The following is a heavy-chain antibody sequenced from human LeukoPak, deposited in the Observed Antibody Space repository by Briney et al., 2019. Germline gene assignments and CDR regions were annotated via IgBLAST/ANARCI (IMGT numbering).Heavy chain of an antibody. Sequence: SETLSLTCTVSGGSISSSSYYWGWIRQPPEKGLEWIGSIYYGGSTYYNPSLKSRVTISVDTSKNQFSLKLRSVTAADTAVYYCARDGLWIQNAFDIWGQGTMVTVSS. J-gene: IGHJ3*02. D-gene: IGHD5-18*01. V-gene: IGHV4-39*07. CDR1: GGSISSSSYY. CDR3: ARDGLWIQNAFDI. CDR2: IYYGGST.